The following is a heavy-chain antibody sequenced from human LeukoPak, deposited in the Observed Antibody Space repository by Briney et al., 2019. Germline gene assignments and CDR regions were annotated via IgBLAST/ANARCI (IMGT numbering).Heavy chain of an antibody. CDR2: ISSSSGTI. V-gene: IGHV3-48*01. Sequence: GGSLRLSCAASGFTFSSYSMNWVRQAPGKGLEWVSYISSSSGTIYYADSVKGRFTISRDNAKNSLYLQMNSLTAEDTAVYYCARQGNNWFDPWGQGTLVTVSS. CDR3: ARQGNNWFDP. CDR1: GFTFSSYS. J-gene: IGHJ5*02.